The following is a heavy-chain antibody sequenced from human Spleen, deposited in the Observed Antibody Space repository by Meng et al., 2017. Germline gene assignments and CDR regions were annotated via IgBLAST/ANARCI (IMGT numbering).Heavy chain of an antibody. CDR3: ARRVHDGRHYHYFDY. CDR1: GGSISSSNW. D-gene: IGHD3-16*01. CDR2: IYHSGST. V-gene: IGHV4-4*02. Sequence: QVHLQESGPGLVKPSGTLSLTCAVSGGSISSSNWWSWVRQSPGKGLEWIGEIYHSGSTNYNPSFKSRVTISLDKSKNQFSLKLSSVTAADTAVYFCARRVHDGRHYHYFDYWGQGALVTVSS. J-gene: IGHJ4*02.